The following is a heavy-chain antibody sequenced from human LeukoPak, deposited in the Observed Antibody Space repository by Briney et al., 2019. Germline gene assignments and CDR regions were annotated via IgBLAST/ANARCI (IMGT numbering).Heavy chain of an antibody. CDR1: GYTFTNYD. J-gene: IGHJ3*02. D-gene: IGHD6-13*01. CDR3: ARKYGSSWTKDAFDI. CDR2: MNPNSGNT. V-gene: IGHV1-8*01. Sequence: AASVKVSCKASGYTFTNYDINWVRQATGQGLEWMGWMNPNSGNTGYTQKFQGRVTMTRNTSISTAYMELSSLRSEDTAVYYCARKYGSSWTKDAFDIWGQGPTVTVSS.